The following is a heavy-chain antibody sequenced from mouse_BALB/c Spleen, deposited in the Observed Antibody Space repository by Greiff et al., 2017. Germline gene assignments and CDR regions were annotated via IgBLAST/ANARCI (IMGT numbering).Heavy chain of an antibody. CDR2: INPSNGRT. J-gene: IGHJ3*01. CDR3: ARSGNYRFAY. CDR1: GYTFTSYW. V-gene: IGHV1S81*02. D-gene: IGHD2-1*01. Sequence: VQLQQPGAELVKPGASVKLSCKASGYTFTSYWMHWVKQRPGQGLEWIGEINPSNGRTNYNEKFKSKATLTVDKSSSTAYMQLSSPTSEDSAVYYCARSGNYRFAYWGQGTLVTVSA.